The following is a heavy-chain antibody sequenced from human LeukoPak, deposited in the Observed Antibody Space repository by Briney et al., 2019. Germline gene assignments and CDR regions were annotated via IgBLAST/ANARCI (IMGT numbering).Heavy chain of an antibody. J-gene: IGHJ4*02. D-gene: IGHD3-16*02. V-gene: IGHV3-21*01. CDR1: GFTFSIYN. CDR2: ISDSSRYI. Sequence: GGSLRLSCAASGFTFSIYNMNWVRQAPGKGLEWVSSISDSSRYIYYADSVKGRSTVSRDNAKNSLYLQMNSLRAEDTAVYLCSRDDGGSYPDWGQGSMVTVSS. CDR3: SRDDGGSYPD.